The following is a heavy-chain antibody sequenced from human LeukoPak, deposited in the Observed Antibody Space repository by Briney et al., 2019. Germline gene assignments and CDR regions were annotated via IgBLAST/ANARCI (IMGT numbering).Heavy chain of an antibody. CDR2: INSDASST. V-gene: IGHV3-74*01. CDR3: AVSGDGHNYFDH. Sequence: PGGSLRLSCAASGFTFSRYWMHWVRQAPGKGLVWVSRINSDASSTSYADSVKGRFTISRDNAKSTLYLQMNSLRAEDTAVYYCAVSGDGHNYFDHWGQGTLVTVSS. CDR1: GFTFSRYW. D-gene: IGHD5-24*01. J-gene: IGHJ4*02.